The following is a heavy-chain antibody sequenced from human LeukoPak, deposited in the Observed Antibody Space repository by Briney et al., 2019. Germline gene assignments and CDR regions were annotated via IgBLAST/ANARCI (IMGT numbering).Heavy chain of an antibody. J-gene: IGHJ3*02. CDR3: ARDFGVGAFDI. D-gene: IGHD1-26*01. CDR1: GFTFSSFW. Sequence: PGGSLRLSCAASGFTFSSFWMTWVRQAPGKGLEWVANIKQDGSEKYYVDSVKGRFTISRDNAKNSLYLQMSSLRAEDTAVYYCARDFGVGAFDIWGQGTMVTVSS. CDR2: IKQDGSEK. V-gene: IGHV3-7*01.